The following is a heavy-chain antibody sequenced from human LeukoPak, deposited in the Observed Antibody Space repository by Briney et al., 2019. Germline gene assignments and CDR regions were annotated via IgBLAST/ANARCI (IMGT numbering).Heavy chain of an antibody. Sequence: PSETLSLTCAVSTDSITSNWWSWVRQPPGKGLEWIGEVHKSGSTNYYPSLQSRVTISIDKSKNQIALELTSVTAADTAVYYCARSRSRIAAASDWGQGTLVTVSS. CDR1: TDSITSNW. CDR2: VHKSGST. J-gene: IGHJ4*02. CDR3: ARSRSRIAAASD. V-gene: IGHV4-4*02. D-gene: IGHD6-13*01.